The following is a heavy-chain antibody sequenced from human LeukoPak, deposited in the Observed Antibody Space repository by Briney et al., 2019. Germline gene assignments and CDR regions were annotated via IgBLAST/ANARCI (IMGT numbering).Heavy chain of an antibody. CDR1: GFTFSSYA. V-gene: IGHV3-23*01. CDR3: ARGCSGGSCYSPIPPRFDY. D-gene: IGHD2-15*01. J-gene: IGHJ4*02. CDR2: ISGSGGST. Sequence: GGSLRLSCAASGFTFSSYAMSWVRQAPGKGLEWVSAISGSGGSTYYADSVKGRFTISRDNSKNTLYLQMNSLRAEDTAVYYCARGCSGGSCYSPIPPRFDYWGQGTLVTVSS.